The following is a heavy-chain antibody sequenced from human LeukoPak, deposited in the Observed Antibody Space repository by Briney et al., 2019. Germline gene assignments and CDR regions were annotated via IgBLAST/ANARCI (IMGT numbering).Heavy chain of an antibody. D-gene: IGHD1-26*01. Sequence: SETLSLTCTVSGGSISSSSYYWGWIRQPPGKGLEWIGSIYYSGSTYYNPSLKSRVTISVDTSKNQFSLKLSSVTAADTAVYYCARDRRYAVGYYYGMDVWGQGTTVTVSS. V-gene: IGHV4-39*02. CDR2: IYYSGST. CDR3: ARDRRYAVGYYYGMDV. J-gene: IGHJ6*02. CDR1: GGSISSSSYY.